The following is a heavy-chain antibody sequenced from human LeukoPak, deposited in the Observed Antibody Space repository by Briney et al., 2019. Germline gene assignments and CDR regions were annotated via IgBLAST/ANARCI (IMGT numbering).Heavy chain of an antibody. J-gene: IGHJ4*02. V-gene: IGHV1-2*02. CDR3: ATEYYDSSGYYYLFNY. Sequence: GASVKVSCKASGYTFTSYYIHWVRQAPGQGLEWMGWINPHNGDTNYEQMFQGRVTMTRDTSISTAYMELSSLRSDDTAVYYCATEYYDSSGYYYLFNYWGQGTLVTVSS. CDR2: INPHNGDT. CDR1: GYTFTSYY. D-gene: IGHD3-22*01.